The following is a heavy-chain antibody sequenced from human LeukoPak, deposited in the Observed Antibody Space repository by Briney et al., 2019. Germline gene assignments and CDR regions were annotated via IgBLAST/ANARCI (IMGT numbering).Heavy chain of an antibody. J-gene: IGHJ6*02. CDR1: GGSISNGDHY. D-gene: IGHD1-7*01. V-gene: IGHV4-31*03. CDR3: ARESGTGTGTVNSYYYYGMDV. CDR2: IYYSGST. Sequence: PSETLSLTCTVSGGSISNGDHYWSWIRQHPGKGLEWIGHIYYSGSTYYNPSLKSRVTISVDTSKNQFSLKLSSVTAADTAVYYCARESGTGTGTVNSYYYYGMDVWGQGTTVTVSS.